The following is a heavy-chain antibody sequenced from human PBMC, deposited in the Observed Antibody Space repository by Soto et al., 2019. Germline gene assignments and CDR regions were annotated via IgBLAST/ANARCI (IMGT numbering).Heavy chain of an antibody. Sequence: GGSLRLSCAAFGFTFSSYWTHWVLQAPGKGLVWVSRINSGGSTTTYADSVKGRFTISRDNAKNTLYLQMNSLRAEDTAVYYCASAVADTRNGLNMWGQGTLVTVSS. V-gene: IGHV3-74*01. CDR3: ASAVADTRNGLNM. D-gene: IGHD6-19*01. J-gene: IGHJ3*02. CDR2: INSGGSTT. CDR1: GFTFSSYW.